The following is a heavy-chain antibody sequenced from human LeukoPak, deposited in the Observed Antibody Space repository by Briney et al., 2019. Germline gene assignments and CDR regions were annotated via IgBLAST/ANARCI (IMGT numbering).Heavy chain of an antibody. CDR3: ARGARIAAAGGYMDV. D-gene: IGHD6-13*01. V-gene: IGHV3-48*01. Sequence: PGGSPRLSCAASGFTFSSYSMYWVSQGLGKGLEWVSYISSSSSTIYYADSVKGRFTISRDNAKNSLYLQMNSLRAEDTAVYYCARGARIAAAGGYMDVWGKGTTVNVSS. J-gene: IGHJ6*03. CDR2: ISSSSSTI. CDR1: GFTFSSYS.